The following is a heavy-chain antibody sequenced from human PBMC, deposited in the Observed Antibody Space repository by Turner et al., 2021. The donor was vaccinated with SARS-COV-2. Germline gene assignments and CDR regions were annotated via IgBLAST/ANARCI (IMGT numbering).Heavy chain of an antibody. V-gene: IGHV3-30-3*01. CDR2: ISYDGSYK. Sequence: QVQRVESGGGVVQPGRSLRLSCAASGFTFSNYAMHWVRQAPGKGLEWVVFISYDGSYKYYADSVKGRFTISRDNSKNTLYLQMNSLRAEDTAVYYCARDREDCSSSSCYEAYWGQGTLVTVSS. D-gene: IGHD2-2*01. J-gene: IGHJ4*02. CDR3: ARDREDCSSSSCYEAY. CDR1: GFTFSNYA.